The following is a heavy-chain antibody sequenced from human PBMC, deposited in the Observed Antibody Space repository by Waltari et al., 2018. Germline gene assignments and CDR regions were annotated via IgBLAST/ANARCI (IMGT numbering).Heavy chain of an antibody. Sequence: EVQLVESGGGLVQPGRSLRLSCAASGFTFDDYAMHWVRPAPGKGLEWVSGISWNSGSIGYADSVKGRFTISRDNAKNSLYLQMNSLRAEDMALYYCAKDVYSSSSGPFDYWGQGTLVTVSS. CDR2: ISWNSGSI. V-gene: IGHV3-9*03. CDR3: AKDVYSSSSGPFDY. D-gene: IGHD6-6*01. J-gene: IGHJ4*02. CDR1: GFTFDDYA.